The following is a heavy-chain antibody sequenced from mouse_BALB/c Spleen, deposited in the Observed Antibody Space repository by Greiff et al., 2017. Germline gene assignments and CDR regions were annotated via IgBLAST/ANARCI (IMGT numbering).Heavy chain of an antibody. CDR1: GFTFSSYG. Sequence: EVKLVESGGDLVKPGGSLKLSCAASGFTFSSYGMSWVRQTPDKRLEWVATISSGGSYTYYPDSVKGRFTISRDNAKNTLYLQMSSLKSEDTAMYYCALGLWFAYWGQGTLVTVSA. V-gene: IGHV5-6*01. CDR3: ALGLWFAY. CDR2: ISSGGSYT. J-gene: IGHJ3*01. D-gene: IGHD4-1*01.